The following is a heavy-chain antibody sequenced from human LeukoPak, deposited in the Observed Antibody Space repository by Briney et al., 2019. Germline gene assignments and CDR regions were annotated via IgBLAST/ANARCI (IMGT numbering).Heavy chain of an antibody. D-gene: IGHD3-3*01. CDR1: GFTFSSYA. CDR2: ISYDGSNK. V-gene: IGHV3-30-3*01. CDR3: ASPKIFGVVISERAFDI. Sequence: GRSLRLSCAASGFTFSSYAMHWVRQAPGKGLEWVAVISYDGSNKYYADSVKGRFTISRDNSKNTLYLQMNSLRAEDTAVYYCASPKIFGVVISERAFDIWGQGTMVTVSS. J-gene: IGHJ3*02.